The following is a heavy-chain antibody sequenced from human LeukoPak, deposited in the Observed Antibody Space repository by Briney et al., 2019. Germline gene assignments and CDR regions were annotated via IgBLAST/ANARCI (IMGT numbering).Heavy chain of an antibody. CDR1: GYSISSGYY. J-gene: IGHJ2*01. CDR3: AETGSRDYWYFDL. D-gene: IGHD2-21*01. CDR2: IYYSGST. V-gene: IGHV4-38-2*01. Sequence: SETLSLTCAVSGYSISSGYYWGWIRQPPGKGLEWIGNIYYSGSTYYNPSLKSRVTISVDTSKNQFSLKLSSVTAADTAVYYCAETGSRDYWYFDLWGRGTLVTVSS.